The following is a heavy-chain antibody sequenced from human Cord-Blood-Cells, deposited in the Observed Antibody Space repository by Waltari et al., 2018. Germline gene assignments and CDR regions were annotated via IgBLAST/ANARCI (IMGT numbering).Heavy chain of an antibody. D-gene: IGHD2-15*01. J-gene: IGHJ4*02. CDR3: AAEYCSGGSCEYYFDY. CDR2: FDPEDGET. V-gene: IGHV1-24*01. Sequence: TLTELSMHWVRQAPGKGLEWMGGFDPEDGETIYAQKFQGRVTMTEDTSTDTAYMELSSLRSEDTAVYYCAAEYCSGGSCEYYFDYWGQGTLVTVSS. CDR1: TLTELS.